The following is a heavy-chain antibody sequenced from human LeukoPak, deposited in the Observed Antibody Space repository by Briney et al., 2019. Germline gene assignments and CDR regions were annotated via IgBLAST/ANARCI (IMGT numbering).Heavy chain of an antibody. Sequence: GASVKVSCKASGYTFTGYYMHWVRQAPGQGLECMGWINPNSGGTNYAQKFQGRVTMTRDTSISTVYMELSRLRSDDTAVYYCARARAMIVVALDYWGQGTLVTVSS. CDR2: INPNSGGT. J-gene: IGHJ4*02. D-gene: IGHD3-22*01. V-gene: IGHV1-2*02. CDR3: ARARAMIVVALDY. CDR1: GYTFTGYY.